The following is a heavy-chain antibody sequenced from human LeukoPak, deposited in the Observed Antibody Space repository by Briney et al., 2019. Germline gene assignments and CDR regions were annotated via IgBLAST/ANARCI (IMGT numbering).Heavy chain of an antibody. J-gene: IGHJ4*02. V-gene: IGHV5-51*01. D-gene: IGHD7-27*01. CDR1: GYSFTNHW. CDR2: IYPGDSET. Sequence: GESLKISCKGSGYSFTNHWIGWVRQMPGKVLDWMGIIYPGDSETRYSPSFQSQFTISANNSISTAYQQSTRLKASNTAMYYCARLPKWGGKYHFEHWGQGTLLPVSS. CDR3: ARLPKWGGKYHFEH.